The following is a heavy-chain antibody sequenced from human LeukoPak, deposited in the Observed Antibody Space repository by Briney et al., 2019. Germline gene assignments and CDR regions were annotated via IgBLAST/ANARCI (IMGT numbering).Heavy chain of an antibody. J-gene: IGHJ5*02. D-gene: IGHD3-3*01. Sequence: GGSLRLSCAASGFTFSSYAMSWVRQAPGKGLEWVSAISGSGGSTYYADSVKGRFTISRDNSKNTLYLQMNSLRAEDTAVYYCAKDPRQGFWSGYYNSNWFDPWGQGTLVTVSS. CDR1: GFTFSSYA. V-gene: IGHV3-23*01. CDR3: AKDPRQGFWSGYYNSNWFDP. CDR2: ISGSGGST.